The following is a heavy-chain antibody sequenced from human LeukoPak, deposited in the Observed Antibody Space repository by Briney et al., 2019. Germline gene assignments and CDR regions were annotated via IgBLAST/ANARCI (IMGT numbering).Heavy chain of an antibody. CDR3: ARSGVPYGMDV. J-gene: IGHJ6*02. Sequence: GGSLRLSCAASGFTFNSYWISWVRQAPGKGLEWLANINQDGSEKYYVDSVKGRFTISRDNAKNSLYLQMNSLRDEDTAVYYCARSGVPYGMDVWGQGTTVTVSS. CDR1: GFTFNSYW. D-gene: IGHD3-10*01. CDR2: INQDGSEK. V-gene: IGHV3-7*02.